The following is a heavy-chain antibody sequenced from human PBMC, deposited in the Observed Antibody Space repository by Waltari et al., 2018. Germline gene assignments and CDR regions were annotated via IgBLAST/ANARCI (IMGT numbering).Heavy chain of an antibody. CDR1: GISFRTVW. D-gene: IGHD6-19*01. CDR3: VRGGGSGFS. V-gene: IGHV3-7*04. Sequence: EVQLVESGGGLVQLWGALRLPCYALGISFRTVWMSWVLEAPVKGLEWVANIKQDGSENYYVDSVKGRFTISRDNAKNSLYLQMNSLRAEDTAVYYCVRGGGSGFSWGQGTLVTVSS. CDR2: IKQDGSEN. J-gene: IGHJ4*02.